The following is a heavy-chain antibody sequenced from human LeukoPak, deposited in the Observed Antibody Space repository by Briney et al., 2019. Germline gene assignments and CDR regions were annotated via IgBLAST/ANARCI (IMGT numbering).Heavy chain of an antibody. V-gene: IGHV3-66*01. CDR2: IYSGGST. CDR3: ARGAPVVTNRIPDDY. CDR1: GFTFTNYW. D-gene: IGHD2-21*02. Sequence: GGSLRLSCRASGFTFTNYWMNWVRQAPGKGLEWVSVIYSGGSTYYADSVKGRFTISRDNSKNTLYLQMNSLRAEDTAVYYCARGAPVVTNRIPDDYWAREPWSPSPQ. J-gene: IGHJ4*02.